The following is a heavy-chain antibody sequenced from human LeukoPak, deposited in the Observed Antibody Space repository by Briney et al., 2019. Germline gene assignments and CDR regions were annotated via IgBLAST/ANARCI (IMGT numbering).Heavy chain of an antibody. CDR3: ARLIVGATDFDY. D-gene: IGHD1-26*01. J-gene: IGHJ4*02. CDR1: GGSFSGYY. Sequence: PSETLPLTCAVYGGSFSGYYWSWIRQPPGKGLEWIGEIDHSGSTSYNPSLKSRVTISVDTSKNQFSLKLSSVTAADTAVYYCARLIVGATDFDYWGQGTLVTVSS. CDR2: IDHSGST. V-gene: IGHV4-34*01.